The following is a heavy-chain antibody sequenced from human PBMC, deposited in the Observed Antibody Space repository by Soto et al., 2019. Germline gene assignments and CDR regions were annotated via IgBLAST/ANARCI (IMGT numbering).Heavy chain of an antibody. V-gene: IGHV1-18*04. J-gene: IGHJ4*02. CDR2: ISAYNGKT. D-gene: IGHD3-10*01. Sequence: QVQLVQSGAEVKKPGASVKVSCKASGYTFTSYGISWVRQAPGQGLEWMGSISAYNGKTNYAQKLQGRVTMTTDTSTSTDYMELRSLRSDDTAVYYCARDTDLYGSGSWASANWGQGTLVTVSS. CDR3: ARDTDLYGSGSWASAN. CDR1: GYTFTSYG.